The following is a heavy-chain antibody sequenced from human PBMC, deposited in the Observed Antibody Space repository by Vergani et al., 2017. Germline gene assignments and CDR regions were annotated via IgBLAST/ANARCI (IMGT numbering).Heavy chain of an antibody. D-gene: IGHD1-7*01. CDR1: GFSFGSYG. V-gene: IGHV3-30*02. CDR3: VKGKGTFEN. Sequence: QVQLVESGGNVVQSGTSLRLSCAASGFSFGSYGMHWVRQSPGKGLEWVAFIRYDGSRRDYGESVKGRFTISRDNSKNMVYIQMNSLRPEDTAVYYCVKGKGTFENWGQGTLVTVSS. J-gene: IGHJ4*02. CDR2: IRYDGSRR.